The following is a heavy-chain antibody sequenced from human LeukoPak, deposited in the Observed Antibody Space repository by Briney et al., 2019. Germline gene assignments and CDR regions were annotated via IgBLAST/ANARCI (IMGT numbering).Heavy chain of an antibody. CDR3: AKGTYGQLDY. J-gene: IGHJ4*02. V-gene: IGHV3-9*01. CDR2: ISWNSGSI. CDR1: GFTFDDYA. Sequence: PGRSLRLSCAASGFTFDDYAMHWVRQAPGKGLEWVSGISWNSGSIGYADSVKGRFTISRDNAKNSLYLQMNSLRAVDTALYYCAKGTYGQLDYWGQGTLVTVSS. D-gene: IGHD4-17*01.